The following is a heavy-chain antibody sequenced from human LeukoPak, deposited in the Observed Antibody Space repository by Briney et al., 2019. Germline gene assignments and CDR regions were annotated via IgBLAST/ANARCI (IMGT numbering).Heavy chain of an antibody. V-gene: IGHV4-34*01. CDR2: INHSGST. CDR3: ARVSYSSSFPYYYYYMDV. Sequence: SETLSLTCAVYGGSFSGYYWSWIRQPPGKGLEWIGEINHSGSTNYNPSLKSRVTISVDTSKNQFSLKLSSVTAADTAVYYCARVSYSSSFPYYYYYMDVWGKGTTVTVSS. J-gene: IGHJ6*03. D-gene: IGHD6-6*01. CDR1: GGSFSGYY.